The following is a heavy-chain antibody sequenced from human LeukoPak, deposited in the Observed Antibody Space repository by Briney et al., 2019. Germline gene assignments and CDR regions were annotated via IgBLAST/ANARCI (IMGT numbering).Heavy chain of an antibody. CDR3: ARAIRGVIGYYFYAMDV. Sequence: PSETLSLTCTVSGGSISTYHWSWIRQPPGKGLEWIGYIYYSGSTNYNPSLKSRVTISVDTSTNQFSLKLSSVTAADTAMYYCARAIRGVIGYYFYAMDVWGQGTTVTVSS. J-gene: IGHJ6*02. CDR2: IYYSGST. V-gene: IGHV4-59*01. CDR1: GGSISTYH. D-gene: IGHD3-10*01.